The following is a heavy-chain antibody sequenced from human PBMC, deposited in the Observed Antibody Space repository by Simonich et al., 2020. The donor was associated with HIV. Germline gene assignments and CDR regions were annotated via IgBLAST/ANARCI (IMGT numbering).Heavy chain of an antibody. D-gene: IGHD2-21*02. Sequence: GAEVKKPGASVKVSCKASGYTFTSYSMHWVRQAPGQGLEWMGIINPSDGSTSYTQKFQGRVTMTRDTSTSTVYMELSSLRSDDTAVYYCARDGFEVVTSVSSVVVTAIHIWGQGTMVTVSS. CDR3: ARDGFEVVTSVSSVVVTAIHI. J-gene: IGHJ3*02. CDR2: INPSDGST. CDR1: GYTFTSYS. V-gene: IGHV1-46*01.